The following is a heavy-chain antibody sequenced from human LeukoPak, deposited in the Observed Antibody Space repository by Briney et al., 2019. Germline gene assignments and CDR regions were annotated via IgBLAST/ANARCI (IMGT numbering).Heavy chain of an antibody. CDR3: ARDGTSTDDY. CDR1: GYTFSNFG. V-gene: IGHV1-18*01. D-gene: IGHD1-26*01. J-gene: IGHJ4*02. CDR2: ISGNNDNP. Sequence: EASVKVSCKASGYTFSNFGISWVRQAPGQGLEWMGWISGNNDNPNYGQKFQGRFTVTTDSSKSTTYMELRNLRSDDTAVYYCARDGTSTDDYWGQGTLVTVSS.